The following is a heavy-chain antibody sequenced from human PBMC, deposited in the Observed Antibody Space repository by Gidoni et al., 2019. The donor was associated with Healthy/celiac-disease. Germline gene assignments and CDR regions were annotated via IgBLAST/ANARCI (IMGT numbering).Heavy chain of an antibody. V-gene: IGHV4-34*01. D-gene: IGHD3-22*01. CDR3: ARGFAGSYYYDSSGYYHYVTPSSYGMDV. J-gene: IGHJ6*02. CDR1: GGSFSGYY. CDR2: INHSGST. Sequence: QVQLQQWGAGLLKPSETLSLTCAVYGGSFSGYYWSWIRQPPGKGLEWIGEINHSGSTNYNPSLKSRVTISVDTSKNQFSLKLSSVTAADTAVYYCARGFAGSYYYDSSGYYHYVTPSSYGMDVWGQGTTVTVSS.